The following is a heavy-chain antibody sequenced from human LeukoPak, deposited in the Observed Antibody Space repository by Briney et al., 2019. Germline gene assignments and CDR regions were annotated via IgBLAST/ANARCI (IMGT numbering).Heavy chain of an antibody. J-gene: IGHJ4*02. V-gene: IGHV4-39*01. Sequence: SETLSLTCTVSGVSISSSSYYWGWIRQPPGKGLEWIGSIYYSGSTYYHPSLKRRVTISVHTSNNLFSQKLTSVTAADTAVYYCASYYDFWSGHSEYWGQGTLVTVSS. D-gene: IGHD3-3*01. CDR3: ASYYDFWSGHSEY. CDR1: GVSISSSSYY. CDR2: IYYSGST.